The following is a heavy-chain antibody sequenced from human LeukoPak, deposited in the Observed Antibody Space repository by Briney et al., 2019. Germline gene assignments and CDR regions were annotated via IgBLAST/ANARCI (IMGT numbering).Heavy chain of an antibody. CDR1: GFTFSSHC. Sequence: GGSLRLSCAASGFTFSSHCMTWVRQVPGKGPEWVANIRQGEGETYYADSVKGRFTISRDNAQNSLSLQMNSLRGEDTAVYYCARELLFYFWGVTMAFDYWGLGTLVSVSS. CDR2: IRQGEGET. V-gene: IGHV3-7*01. CDR3: ARELLFYFWGVTMAFDY. D-gene: IGHD5-24*01. J-gene: IGHJ4*02.